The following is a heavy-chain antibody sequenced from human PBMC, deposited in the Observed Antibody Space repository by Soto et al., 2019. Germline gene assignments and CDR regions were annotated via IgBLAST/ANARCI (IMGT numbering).Heavy chain of an antibody. V-gene: IGHV3-23*01. J-gene: IGHJ4*02. CDR2: ISGRGGST. CDR3: AKKFYRQEDGYNFFDS. Sequence: PGGSLRLSCSASGFTFSNCAMSWVRPAPGKGLEWVSTISGRGGSTYYADSVKGRLTISRGNSKNTLFLQMNSLRAEDTAVYYWAKKFYRQEDGYNFFDSWGQETLVTVSS. D-gene: IGHD5-12*01. CDR1: GFTFSNCA.